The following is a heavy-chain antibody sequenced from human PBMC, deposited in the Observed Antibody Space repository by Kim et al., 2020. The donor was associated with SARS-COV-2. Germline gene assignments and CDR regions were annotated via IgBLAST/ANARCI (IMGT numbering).Heavy chain of an antibody. CDR1: GFTFSDYY. CDR3: ARVGYGYVWGSYRDYYYYYGVVV. CDR2: ISSSSSYT. D-gene: IGHD3-16*02. J-gene: IGHJ6*02. V-gene: IGHV3-11*05. Sequence: GGSLRLSCAASGFTFSDYYMSWIRQAPGKGLEWVSYISSSSSYTNYADSVKGRFTISRDNAKNSLYLQMNSLRAEDTAVYYCARVGYGYVWGSYRDYYYYYGVVVWGQRTAVTVPS.